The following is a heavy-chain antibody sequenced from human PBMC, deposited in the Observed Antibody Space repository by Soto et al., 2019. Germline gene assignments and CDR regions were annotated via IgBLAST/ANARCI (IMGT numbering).Heavy chain of an antibody. D-gene: IGHD6-13*01. J-gene: IGHJ5*02. CDR1: GGSFSGYY. Sequence: QVQLQQWGAGLLKPSETLSLTCAVYGGSFSGYYWSWIRQPPGKGREWIGEINHSGSTNYNPSLKSRVTISVDTSKNQFSLKLSSVTAADTAVYYCARGRRGSSWYSHWFDPWGQGTLVTVSS. CDR3: ARGRRGSSWYSHWFDP. V-gene: IGHV4-34*01. CDR2: INHSGST.